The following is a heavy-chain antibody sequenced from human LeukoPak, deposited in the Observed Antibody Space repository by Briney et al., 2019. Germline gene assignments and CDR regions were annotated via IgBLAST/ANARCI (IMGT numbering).Heavy chain of an antibody. CDR2: IFADDLT. V-gene: IGHV3-53*01. D-gene: IGHD2/OR15-2a*01. CDR1: GFSVSDHY. Sequence: TGGSLRLSCVVSGFSVSDHYMSWVRQAPGKGLQWLSVIFADDLTYYEDSVKGRFTISRDRSQNTLYLQMNSLRAEDTAVYYCAKRGEGGKYYFDDWGQGTQVTVSS. J-gene: IGHJ4*02. CDR3: AKRGEGGKYYFDD.